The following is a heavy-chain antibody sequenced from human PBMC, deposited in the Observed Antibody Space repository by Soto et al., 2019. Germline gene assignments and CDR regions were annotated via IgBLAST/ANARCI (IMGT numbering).Heavy chain of an antibody. V-gene: IGHV3-33*01. CDR2: IWYDGSNK. J-gene: IGHJ4*02. CDR3: AREIPDDYGDYGLDY. D-gene: IGHD4-17*01. Sequence: QVQLVESGGGVVQPGRSLRLSCAASGFTFSSYGMHWVRQAPGKGLEWVAVIWYDGSNKYYADSVKGRFTISRDNSKNPLYLQMNSLRAEDTAVYYCAREIPDDYGDYGLDYWGQGTLVTVSS. CDR1: GFTFSSYG.